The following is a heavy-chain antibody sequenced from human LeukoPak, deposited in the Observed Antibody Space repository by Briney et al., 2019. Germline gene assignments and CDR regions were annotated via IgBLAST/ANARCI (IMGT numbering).Heavy chain of an antibody. CDR2: IGRSGTTR. CDR3: ALLAVASDFDY. D-gene: IGHD6-19*01. Sequence: EAGGSLRLSCAVSGFPFSIYEMNWVRQAPGEGLEWVSNIGRSGTTRYYADSVKGRFSIPRHNAKNSLYLQMNSLRVENTGVYYCALLAVASDFDYWGQGALVTVSS. CDR1: GFPFSIYE. J-gene: IGHJ4*02. V-gene: IGHV3-48*03.